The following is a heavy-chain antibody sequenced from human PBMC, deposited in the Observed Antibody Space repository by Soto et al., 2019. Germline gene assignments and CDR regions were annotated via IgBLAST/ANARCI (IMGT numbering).Heavy chain of an antibody. Sequence: GGSLRLSCAASGFTFSSYGMHWVRQAPGKGLEWVAVIWYDGSNKYYADSVKGRFTISRDNSKNTLYLQMNSLRAEDTAVYYCAREYSSGWSLLTAAFDIWGQGTMVTVSS. CDR3: AREYSSGWSLLTAAFDI. V-gene: IGHV3-33*01. D-gene: IGHD6-19*01. CDR2: IWYDGSNK. CDR1: GFTFSSYG. J-gene: IGHJ3*02.